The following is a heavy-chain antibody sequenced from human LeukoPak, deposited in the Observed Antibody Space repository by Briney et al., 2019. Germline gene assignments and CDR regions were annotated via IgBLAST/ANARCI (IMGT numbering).Heavy chain of an antibody. J-gene: IGHJ4*02. V-gene: IGHV3-23*01. CDR3: AKPPSGVYYYDSSGYYPFDY. Sequence: GGSLRLSCAASGFTFSSYAMSWVRQAPGKGLEWVSAISGSGGSTYYADSVKGRFTISRDNSKNTLYLQMNSLRAKDTAVYYCAKPPSGVYYYDSSGYYPFDYWGQGTLVTVSS. CDR1: GFTFSSYA. CDR2: ISGSGGST. D-gene: IGHD3-22*01.